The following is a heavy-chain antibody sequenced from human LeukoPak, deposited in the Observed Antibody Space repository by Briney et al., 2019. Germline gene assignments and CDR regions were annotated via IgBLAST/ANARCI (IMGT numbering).Heavy chain of an antibody. D-gene: IGHD4-17*01. CDR2: IYHSGST. Sequence: PSETLSLTCAVSGYSISSGYYWGWIRQPPGKGLEWIGSIYHSGSTYYNPSLKSRVTISVDTSKNQFSLKLSSVTAADTAVYYCARHASSDGDFRVDYWGQGTLVTVSS. V-gene: IGHV4-38-2*01. CDR3: ARHASSDGDFRVDY. J-gene: IGHJ4*02. CDR1: GYSISSGYY.